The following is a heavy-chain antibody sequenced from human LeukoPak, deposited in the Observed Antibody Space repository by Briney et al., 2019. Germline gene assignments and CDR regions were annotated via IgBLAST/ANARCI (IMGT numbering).Heavy chain of an antibody. Sequence: GGSLKLSCVGSGFTFSNYAMMWVRQTQGKRLEWVSAIRGSGTSTFYADSVKGRFTIFRDNFKNTVYLQMNNLRADDSAVYYCARDPNGDYIGAFDFQRWGLGTQVTVSS. D-gene: IGHD4-17*01. CDR1: GFTFSNYA. J-gene: IGHJ1*01. CDR2: IRGSGTST. CDR3: ARDPNGDYIGAFDFQR. V-gene: IGHV3-23*01.